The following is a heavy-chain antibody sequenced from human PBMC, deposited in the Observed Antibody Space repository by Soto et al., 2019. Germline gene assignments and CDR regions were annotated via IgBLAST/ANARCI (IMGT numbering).Heavy chain of an antibody. CDR2: IYSSGST. D-gene: IGHD3-3*01. V-gene: IGHV4-4*07. J-gene: IGHJ5*02. CDR3: ARGQRFSDWFDP. CDR1: GGTLSGYY. Sequence: PSEPLSLTCTVTGGTLSGYYLTWIRQSAGGGLEWIGRIYSSGSTNYNPSLKSRVTISLDTSMSHFSLRLRSVSAADTAVYYCARGQRFSDWFDPWGQGTWVKVAS.